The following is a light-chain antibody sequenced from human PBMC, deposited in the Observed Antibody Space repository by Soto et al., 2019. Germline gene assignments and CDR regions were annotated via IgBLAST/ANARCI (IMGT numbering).Light chain of an antibody. CDR3: QQYGSSPRA. CDR1: QTLRSGY. CDR2: DVS. J-gene: IGKJ1*01. V-gene: IGKV3-20*01. Sequence: EIVFSQSPGTLCLSPGDRATFSCEPSQTLRSGYLAWYQHKPGQAPRLLIYDVSSRATGIPDRFSGSGSGTDFTLTISRLEPEDFAVYYCQQYGSSPRAFGQGTKVDIK.